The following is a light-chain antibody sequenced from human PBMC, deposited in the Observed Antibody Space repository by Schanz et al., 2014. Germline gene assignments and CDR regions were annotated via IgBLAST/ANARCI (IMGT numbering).Light chain of an antibody. J-gene: IGKJ2*01. V-gene: IGKV4-1*01. CDR3: QEYKTSPYT. Sequence: DIVVTQSPDSLAVSLGERATINCKSSQSVLYSANNKNYLAWYQQKPGQPPKLLIYWASTRESGVPDRFSASGSGTEFTLTITSLQPDDGGVYYCQEYKTSPYTFGQGTKLQIK. CDR2: WAS. CDR1: QSVLYSANNKNY.